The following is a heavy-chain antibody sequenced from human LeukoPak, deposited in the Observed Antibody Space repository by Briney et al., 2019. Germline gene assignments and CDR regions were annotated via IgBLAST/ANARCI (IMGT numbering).Heavy chain of an antibody. CDR2: ISSSGSTI. CDR3: ARDVTYSGYDRYMDV. Sequence: PGGSLRLSCAASGVTFSSYEMNWVRQAPGKGLEWVSYISSSGSTIYYADSVKGRFTISRDNAKNSLYLQMNSPRAEDTAVYYCARDVTYSGYDRYMDVWGKGTTVTVSS. J-gene: IGHJ6*03. D-gene: IGHD5-12*01. CDR1: GVTFSSYE. V-gene: IGHV3-48*03.